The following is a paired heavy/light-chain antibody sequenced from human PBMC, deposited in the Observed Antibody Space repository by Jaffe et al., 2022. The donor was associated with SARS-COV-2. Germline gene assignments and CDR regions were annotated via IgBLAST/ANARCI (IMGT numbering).Light chain of an antibody. J-gene: IGKJ2*01. CDR1: QSVSSSY. Sequence: EIVLTQSPGTLSLSPGERATLSCRASQSVSSSYLAWYQQKPGQAPRLLIYGASSRATGIPDRFSGSGSGTDFTLTISRLEPEDFAVYYCQQYGSSPLTFGQGTKLEIK. CDR3: QQYGSSPLT. CDR2: GAS. V-gene: IGKV3-20*01.
Heavy chain of an antibody. D-gene: IGHD6-19*01. Sequence: EVQLLESGGGLVQPGGSLRLSCAASGFTFSSYAMSWVRQAPGKGLEWVSAISGSGGSTYYADSVKGRFTISRDNSKNTLYLQMNSLRAEDTAVYYCANTGEAAGPRLWESYYFDYWGQGTLVTVSS. CDR2: ISGSGGST. CDR1: GFTFSSYA. V-gene: IGHV3-23*01. J-gene: IGHJ4*02. CDR3: ANTGEAAGPRLWESYYFDY.